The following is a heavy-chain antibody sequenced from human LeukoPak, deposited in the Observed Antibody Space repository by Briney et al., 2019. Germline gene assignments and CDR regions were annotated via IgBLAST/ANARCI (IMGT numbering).Heavy chain of an antibody. J-gene: IGHJ4*02. D-gene: IGHD5-24*01. CDR1: GYTFTGYY. CDR3: ARDTSRDGYNRFDY. Sequence: ASVKVSCKASGYTFTGYYMHWVRQAPGQGLEWMGWIHPNSGGTSYAQKFQGRVTMTRDTSITTAYMEPSSLRFDDTAVYYCARDTSRDGYNRFDYWGQGTLVTVSS. V-gene: IGHV1-2*02. CDR2: IHPNSGGT.